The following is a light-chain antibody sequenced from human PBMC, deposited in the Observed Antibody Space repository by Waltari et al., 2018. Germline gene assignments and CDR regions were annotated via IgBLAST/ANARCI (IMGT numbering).Light chain of an antibody. Sequence: EIVLTQSPATLSLSPGERATLPCRASQSIRSYLAWYQPKPGQAPRRLIYDASSRATGVPSRFSGSGSGTDFTLTISSLESEDFAFYYCQQRNDWPLTFGGGTKVEIK. V-gene: IGKV3-11*01. CDR2: DAS. CDR3: QQRNDWPLT. J-gene: IGKJ4*01. CDR1: QSIRSY.